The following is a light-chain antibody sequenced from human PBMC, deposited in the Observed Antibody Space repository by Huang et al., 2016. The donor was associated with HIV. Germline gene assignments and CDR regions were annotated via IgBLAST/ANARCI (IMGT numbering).Light chain of an antibody. CDR1: QTVLYSLNNKNY. J-gene: IGKJ1*01. CDR3: LQYYSVPQT. V-gene: IGKV4-1*01. Sequence: DIVMTQSPASLAVSPGERATIICKSSQTVLYSLNNKNYLARFQQKPGRPPKLLIYCATTRESGVPDRFSGSGSGTDFTLTINNLQAEDVAVYFCLQYYSVPQTFGHGTKVEIK. CDR2: CAT.